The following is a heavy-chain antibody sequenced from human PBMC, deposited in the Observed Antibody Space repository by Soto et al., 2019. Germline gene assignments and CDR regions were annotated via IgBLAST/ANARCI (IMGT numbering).Heavy chain of an antibody. Sequence: SVKVSCKASGGTFSSYAMSWVRQAPGQGLEGMGGIIPIFGTANYAQKFQGRVTITADESTSTAYLELSSLRSEDTAVYYCARPCSSSPADVWGKGTTVTVPS. CDR2: IIPIFGTA. CDR3: ARPCSSSPADV. V-gene: IGHV1-69*13. D-gene: IGHD6-13*01. J-gene: IGHJ6*04. CDR1: GGTFSSYA.